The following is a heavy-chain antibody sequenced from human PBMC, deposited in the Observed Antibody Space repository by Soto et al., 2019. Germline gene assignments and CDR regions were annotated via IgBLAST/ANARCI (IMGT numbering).Heavy chain of an antibody. J-gene: IGHJ4*02. Sequence: QVKLVQSGGEVKKPGASVKVSCKASGYTFTDYGITWVRQAPGQGLEWMGWISAYTGNTNYAQRVQGRVTMSTDTSTSTAYLELRSLRSDDTAVYYCARGPESRSTAYFDYWGQGTLVTVSS. CDR1: GYTFTDYG. V-gene: IGHV1-18*01. CDR2: ISAYTGNT. CDR3: ARGPESRSTAYFDY. D-gene: IGHD1-26*01.